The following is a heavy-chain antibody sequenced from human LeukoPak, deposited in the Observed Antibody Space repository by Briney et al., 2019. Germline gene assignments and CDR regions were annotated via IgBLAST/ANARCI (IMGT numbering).Heavy chain of an antibody. CDR1: GYTFTSYY. CDR2: INPSGGST. D-gene: IGHD3-9*01. CDR3: ARASSYYDILTGRFDP. Sequence: ASVKVSCKASGYTFTSYYMHWVRQAPGQGLEWMGIINPSGGSTSYAQKFQGRVTMTRDTSTSTVYMELSSLRSEDTAVYYCARASSYYDILTGRFDPWGQGTPVTVSS. J-gene: IGHJ5*02. V-gene: IGHV1-46*01.